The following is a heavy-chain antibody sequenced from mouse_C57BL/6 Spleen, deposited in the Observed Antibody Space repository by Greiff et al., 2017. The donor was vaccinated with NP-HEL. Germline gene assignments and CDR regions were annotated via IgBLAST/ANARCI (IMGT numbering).Heavy chain of an antibody. J-gene: IGHJ2*01. CDR2: ISYDGSN. D-gene: IGHD1-1*01. CDR1: GYSITSGYY. CDR3: ARVGTTVVADY. V-gene: IGHV3-6*01. Sequence: VQLKESGPGLVKPSQSLSLTCSVTGYSITSGYYWNWIRQFPGNKLEWMGYISYDGSNNYNPSLKNRISITRDTSKNQFFLKLNSVTTEDTATYYCARVGTTVVADYWGQGTTLTVSS.